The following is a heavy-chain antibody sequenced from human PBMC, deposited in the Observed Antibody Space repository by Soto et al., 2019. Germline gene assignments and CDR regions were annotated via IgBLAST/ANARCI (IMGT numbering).Heavy chain of an antibody. CDR2: ISGSGGST. Sequence: PGGSLRLSCAASGFTFSSYAMSWVRQAPGKGLEWVSAISGSGGSTYYADSVKGRFTISRDNSKNTLYLQMNSLRAEDTAVYYCAKREEWRMSISDYYYGMDVWGQGTTVTVSS. J-gene: IGHJ6*02. CDR1: GFTFSSYA. V-gene: IGHV3-23*01. CDR3: AKREEWRMSISDYYYGMDV. D-gene: IGHD3-3*01.